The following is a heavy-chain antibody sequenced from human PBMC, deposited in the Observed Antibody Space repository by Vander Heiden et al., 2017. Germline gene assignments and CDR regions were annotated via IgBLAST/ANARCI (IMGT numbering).Heavy chain of an antibody. V-gene: IGHV3-9*01. CDR1: GFTFAAYA. CDR3: AKGGRQWLANDAFDI. Sequence: EVQLVESGGGLVQPGRSLRLSCAASGFTFAAYAMDWVRQAPGKGLEWVSGISWNSGSIAYADSVKGRFTISRDNAKNSLYLQMNSLRAEDTALYYCAKGGRQWLANDAFDIWGQGTMVTVSS. D-gene: IGHD6-19*01. J-gene: IGHJ3*02. CDR2: ISWNSGSI.